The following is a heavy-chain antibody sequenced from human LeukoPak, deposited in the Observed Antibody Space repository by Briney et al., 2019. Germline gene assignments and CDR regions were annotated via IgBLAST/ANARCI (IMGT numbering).Heavy chain of an antibody. CDR2: INPSVGST. V-gene: IGHV1-46*01. D-gene: IGHD3-22*01. J-gene: IGHJ4*02. CDR3: ARSNWNYYDSFDL. Sequence: GASVKVSCKASGYTFTSYYMQWVRQAPGQGLEWMGIINPSVGSTTYAQKFQGRITVTRDMSTSTVYMELSSLRSEDTAVYYCARSNWNYYDSFDLWGQGTLVTVSS. CDR1: GYTFTSYY.